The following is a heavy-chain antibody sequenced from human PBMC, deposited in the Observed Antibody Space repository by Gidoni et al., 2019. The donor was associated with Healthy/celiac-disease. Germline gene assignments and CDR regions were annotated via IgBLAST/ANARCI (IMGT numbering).Heavy chain of an antibody. CDR1: GWSFSGYY. V-gene: IGHV4-34*01. CDR3: AREEGSSWYDNRVVDY. CDR2: INHSGST. Sequence: QVQLQQWGAGLLKPSETLSLTCAVYGWSFSGYYWSWIRQPPGKGLEWIGEINHSGSTNYNPSLKSRVTISVDTSKNQFSLKLSSVTAADTAVYYCAREEGSSWYDNRVVDYWGQGTLVTVSS. J-gene: IGHJ4*02. D-gene: IGHD6-13*01.